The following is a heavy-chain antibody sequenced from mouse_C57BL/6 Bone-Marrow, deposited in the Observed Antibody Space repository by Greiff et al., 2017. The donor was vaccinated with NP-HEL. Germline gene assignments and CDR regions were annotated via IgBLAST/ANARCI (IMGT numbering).Heavy chain of an antibody. J-gene: IGHJ3*01. V-gene: IGHV1-26*01. CDR1: GYTFTDYY. CDR2: INPNNGGT. Sequence: VQLQQSGPELVKPGASVQISCKASGYTFTDYYMNWVKQSHGKSLEWIGDINPNNGGTSYNQKFKGKATLTVDKSSSTAYMELRSLTSEDSAVYYCARRPWFAYWGQGTLVTVSA. CDR3: ARRPWFAY.